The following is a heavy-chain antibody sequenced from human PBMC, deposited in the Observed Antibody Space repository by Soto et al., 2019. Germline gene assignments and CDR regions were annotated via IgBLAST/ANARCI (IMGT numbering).Heavy chain of an antibody. V-gene: IGHV3-23*01. CDR3: AKWVVVPAARNDAFDI. Sequence: EVQLLESGGGLVQPGGSLRLSCAASGFTFSSYAMSWVRQAPGKGLEWVSAISGSGGSTYYADSVKGRFTISGDNSKNTLYLQMNSLRAEDTAVYYCAKWVVVPAARNDAFDIWGQGTMVTVSS. CDR1: GFTFSSYA. J-gene: IGHJ3*02. CDR2: ISGSGGST. D-gene: IGHD2-2*01.